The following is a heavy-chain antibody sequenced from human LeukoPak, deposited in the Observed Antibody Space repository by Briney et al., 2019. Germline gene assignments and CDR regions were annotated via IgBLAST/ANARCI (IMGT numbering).Heavy chain of an antibody. V-gene: IGHV1-18*01. CDR3: ARGTLGHYGDPGHFQH. D-gene: IGHD4-17*01. Sequence: GASVKVSCKASGYTFTGYGISWVRQAPGQGLEWMGWINAYNGNTNYAQKLQGRVTMTTDTSTSTAYMELRSLRSDDTAVYYCARGTLGHYGDPGHFQHWGQGTLVTVSS. J-gene: IGHJ1*01. CDR2: INAYNGNT. CDR1: GYTFTGYG.